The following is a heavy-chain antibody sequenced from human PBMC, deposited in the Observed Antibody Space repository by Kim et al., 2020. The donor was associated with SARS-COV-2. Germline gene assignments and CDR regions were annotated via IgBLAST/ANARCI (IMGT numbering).Heavy chain of an antibody. J-gene: IGHJ4*02. V-gene: IGHV3-23*01. D-gene: IGHD5-12*01. Sequence: ADSWKGRVTNSRDNSKNTLYLQKNSLRGEVTAVYYCATRAIVAANLYFDYWGQGTLVTVSS. CDR3: ATRAIVAANLYFDY.